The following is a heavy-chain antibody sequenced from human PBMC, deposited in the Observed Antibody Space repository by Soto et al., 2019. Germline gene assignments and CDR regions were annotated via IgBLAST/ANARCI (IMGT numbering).Heavy chain of an antibody. V-gene: IGHV3-23*01. Sequence: EVQLLESGGRLVQPGGSLRLSCEGTGFPFSAYGMSWVRQAPGKGLEWVSSISGNSDTSYYADSVKGRFTISRDNSENTLYLHMNILSADDTAVYYCAKDRSPRHPHDEGYESLGQGTLVTVSS. CDR2: ISGNSDTS. D-gene: IGHD2-15*01. J-gene: IGHJ5*02. CDR3: AKDRSPRHPHDEGYES. CDR1: GFPFSAYG.